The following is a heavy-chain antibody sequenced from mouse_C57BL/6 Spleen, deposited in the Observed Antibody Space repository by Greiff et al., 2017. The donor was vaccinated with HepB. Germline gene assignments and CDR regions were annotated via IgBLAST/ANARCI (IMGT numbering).Heavy chain of an antibody. D-gene: IGHD1-1*01. CDR3: ATYGSSYRYYFDY. J-gene: IGHJ2*01. Sequence: DVKLQESGPGLVKPSQSLSLTCSVTGYSITSGYYWNWIRQFPGNKLEWMGYISYDGSNNYNPSLKNRISITRDTSKNQFFLKLNSVTTEDTATYYCATYGSSYRYYFDYWGQGTTLTVSS. V-gene: IGHV3-6*01. CDR2: ISYDGSN. CDR1: GYSITSGYY.